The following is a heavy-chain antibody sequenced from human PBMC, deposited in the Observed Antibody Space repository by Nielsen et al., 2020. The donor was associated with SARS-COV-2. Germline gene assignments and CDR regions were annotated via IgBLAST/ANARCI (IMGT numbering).Heavy chain of an antibody. Sequence: GGSLRLSCAASGSTFSRHAMTWVRQAPGKGLEWVSIIGAGGDSIYYADSVKGRFTISRDNSKNTLYLQINSLRADDTAVYYCATQAEGYKSPYDYWGQGTLVTVSS. CDR3: ATQAEGYKSPYDY. CDR2: IGAGGDSI. J-gene: IGHJ4*02. CDR1: GSTFSRHA. V-gene: IGHV3-23*01. D-gene: IGHD3-10*01.